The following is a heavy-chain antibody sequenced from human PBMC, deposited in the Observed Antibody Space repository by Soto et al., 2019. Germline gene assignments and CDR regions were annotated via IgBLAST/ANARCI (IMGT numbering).Heavy chain of an antibody. V-gene: IGHV4-31*03. J-gene: IGHJ6*02. CDR3: ARDARLHRGYSYGGYYYGMDV. CDR2: IYYSGST. CDR1: GGSIRSGGYY. D-gene: IGHD5-18*01. Sequence: PSETLSLTCTVSGGSIRSGGYYWSWIRQHPGKGLEWIGYIYYSGSTYYNPSLKSRVTISVDTSKNQFSLKLSSVTAADTAVYYCARDARLHRGYSYGGYYYGMDVWGQGTTVTV.